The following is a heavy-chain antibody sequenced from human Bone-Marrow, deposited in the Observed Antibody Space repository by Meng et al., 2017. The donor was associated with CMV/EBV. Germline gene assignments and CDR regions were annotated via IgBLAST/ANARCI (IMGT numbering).Heavy chain of an antibody. CDR3: ARGWPTLY. CDR2: INHSGST. V-gene: IGHV4-34*01. J-gene: IGHJ4*02. CDR1: GGSFSGYY. Sequence: SETLSLTCAVYGGSFSGYYWSWIRQPPGKGLEWMGEINHSGSTNYNPSLKSRVTISVDTSKNQFSLKLSSVTAADTAVYYCARGWPTLYWGQGTLVTVSS.